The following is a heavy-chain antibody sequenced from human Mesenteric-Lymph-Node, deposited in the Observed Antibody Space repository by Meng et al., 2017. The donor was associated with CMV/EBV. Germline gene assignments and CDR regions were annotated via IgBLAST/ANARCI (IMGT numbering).Heavy chain of an antibody. V-gene: IGHV3-11*01. J-gene: IGHJ4*02. CDR2: MSSSTNTK. Sequence: RLSCAASGLTFSDHYMSWIRQAPGKGLEWLSYMSSSTNTKYHADSVRGRFTISRDNAKNSLFLQMNSLRVEDTAVYYCARGWSHFDSWGQGTLVTVSS. CDR1: GLTFSDHY. CDR3: ARGWSHFDS. D-gene: IGHD3-3*01.